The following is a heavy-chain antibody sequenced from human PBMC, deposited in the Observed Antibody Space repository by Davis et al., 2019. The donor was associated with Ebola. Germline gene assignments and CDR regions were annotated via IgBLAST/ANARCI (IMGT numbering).Heavy chain of an antibody. CDR2: ISYDGSNK. CDR1: GFTFSNYG. CDR3: AKEIAVAGIYYYYGMDV. V-gene: IGHV3-30*18. Sequence: GESLKISCAASGFTFSNYGMHWVRQAPGKGLEWVAVISYDGSNKYYADSVKGRFTISRDNSKNTLYLQMNSLRAEDTAVYYCAKEIAVAGIYYYYGMDVWGQGTTVTVSS. J-gene: IGHJ6*02. D-gene: IGHD6-19*01.